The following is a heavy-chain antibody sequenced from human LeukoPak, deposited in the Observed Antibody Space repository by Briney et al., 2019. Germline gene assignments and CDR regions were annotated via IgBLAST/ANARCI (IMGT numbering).Heavy chain of an antibody. D-gene: IGHD5-24*01. CDR3: AKGGAATMRDGYNYYYYYMEV. J-gene: IGHJ6*03. Sequence: SGGSLRLSCAASGITFSSHAMGWVRQAPGKGLEWVSLISGSGGHTYYGDSVKGRFTISRDNSTNRLYLQMNSLRPGDTAVYYCAKGGAATMRDGYNYYYYYMEVWGRGTTVTVSS. CDR2: ISGSGGHT. V-gene: IGHV3-23*01. CDR1: GITFSSHA.